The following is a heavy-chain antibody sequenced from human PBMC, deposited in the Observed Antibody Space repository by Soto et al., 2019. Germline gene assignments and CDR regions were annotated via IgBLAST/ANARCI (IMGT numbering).Heavy chain of an antibody. CDR1: GVSISSSSSY. V-gene: IGHV4-39*01. CDR2: IYYLGNT. D-gene: IGHD3-22*01. CDR3: AGLYPYESSVYHLNY. J-gene: IGHJ4*02. Sequence: SETLSLTCTVSGVSISSSSSYWGWIRQPPGKGLEWVGSIYYLGNTYYSPSLGSRVTISVDTSKNQFSLKLRSVTAADTAVFFCAGLYPYESSVYHLNYWGQGALVTVSS.